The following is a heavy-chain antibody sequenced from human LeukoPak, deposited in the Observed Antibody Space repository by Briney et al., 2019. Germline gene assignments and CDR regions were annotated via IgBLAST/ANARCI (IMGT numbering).Heavy chain of an antibody. CDR1: GYTFTSYG. CDR2: LRAYNDNT. D-gene: IGHD5-24*01. Sequence: ASVKVSCKASGYTFTSYGISWVRQAPGQGLEWMGWLRAYNDNTNYAQKFQGRVTMTTDTSTSTAYMELRSLRSDDTAVYYCARGGGDGYNPDYWGQGTLVTVSS. J-gene: IGHJ4*02. CDR3: ARGGGDGYNPDY. V-gene: IGHV1-18*04.